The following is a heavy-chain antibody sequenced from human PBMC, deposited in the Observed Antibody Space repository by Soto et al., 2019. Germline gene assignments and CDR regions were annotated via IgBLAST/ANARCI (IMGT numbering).Heavy chain of an antibody. CDR2: ICYDGSKK. V-gene: IGHV3-33*01. J-gene: IGHJ4*02. CDR3: ARGKYDNAGVPDY. D-gene: IGHD3-22*01. CDR1: AFTFSTYG. Sequence: QVQLVESGGGVVQPGTSLTLSCAASAFTFSTYGMHWVRQAPGKGLEWVAVICYDGSKKYYVDSVKGRFTISRDNSENTVYLQMNSLRAEDTAVYYCARGKYDNAGVPDYWGEGTLVTVSS.